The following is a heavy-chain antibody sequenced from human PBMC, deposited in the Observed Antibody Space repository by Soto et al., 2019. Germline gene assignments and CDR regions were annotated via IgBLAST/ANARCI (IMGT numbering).Heavy chain of an antibody. Sequence: QVQLVESGGGVVQPGRSLRLSCVASGFTFSSYGMHWVRQAPGKGLEWVAVIWYDGSNKYYADSVKGRFTISRDNSKNTLYLQMNSLRAEDTAVYYCARDRAVATENYYGMDVWGQGTTVTVSS. CDR3: ARDRAVATENYYGMDV. CDR2: IWYDGSNK. V-gene: IGHV3-33*01. J-gene: IGHJ6*02. CDR1: GFTFSSYG. D-gene: IGHD5-12*01.